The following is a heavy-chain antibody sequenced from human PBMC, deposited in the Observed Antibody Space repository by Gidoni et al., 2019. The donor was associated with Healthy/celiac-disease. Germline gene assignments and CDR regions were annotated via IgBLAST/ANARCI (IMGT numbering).Heavy chain of an antibody. V-gene: IGHV3-33*01. CDR3: ARDFGGSPGDAFDI. Sequence: QVQLVESGGGVVQPGRSLGPSGAASGFTFRSYGMPWVRQAPGKGLEWVAVIWYDGSNKYYADSVKGRFTISRDNSKNTLYLQMNSLRAEDTAVYYCARDFGGSPGDAFDIWGQGTMVTVSS. CDR1: GFTFRSYG. CDR2: IWYDGSNK. D-gene: IGHD1-26*01. J-gene: IGHJ3*02.